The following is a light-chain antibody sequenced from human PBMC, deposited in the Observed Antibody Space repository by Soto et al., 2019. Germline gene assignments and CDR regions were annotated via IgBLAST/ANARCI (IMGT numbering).Light chain of an antibody. V-gene: IGKV4-1*01. Sequence: DIVMTQSPDSLAASLGERATINCKSSQSVLYSSNNKNYLAWYQHKPGQSPRLLIYWASTRESGVPDRFSGSGSGTDFTLTISGLQAEDVAVYYGQQYFSTPLTFGGGTRVEIK. J-gene: IGKJ4*01. CDR3: QQYFSTPLT. CDR2: WAS. CDR1: QSVLYSSNNKNY.